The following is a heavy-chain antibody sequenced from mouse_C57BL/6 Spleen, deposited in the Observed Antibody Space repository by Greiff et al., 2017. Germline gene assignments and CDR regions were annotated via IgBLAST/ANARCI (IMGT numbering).Heavy chain of an antibody. CDR1: GFTFSSYA. Sequence: EVQVVESGRGLVKPGGSLKLSCAASGFTFSSYAMPWVRQTPEKRLEWVATISDGGSNTYYPDNVKGRFTISRDKAKNNLYLKMSHLTSEDTAMYYCARKGTGPYFGYWGQGPTPTVSS. J-gene: IGHJ2*01. CDR3: ARKGTGPYFGY. D-gene: IGHD4-1*01. V-gene: IGHV5-4*01. CDR2: ISDGGSNT.